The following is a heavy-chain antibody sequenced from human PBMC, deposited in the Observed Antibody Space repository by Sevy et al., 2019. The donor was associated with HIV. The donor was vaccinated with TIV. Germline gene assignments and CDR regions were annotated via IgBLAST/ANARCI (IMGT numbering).Heavy chain of an antibody. J-gene: IGHJ6*02. V-gene: IGHV3-30*18. CDR1: GTNFGAFA. CDR2: LSLQGTNK. Sequence: GGSLRLSCAVSGTNFGAFAMHWVRQAPGKGLEWVAGLSLQGTNKYYADSLKGRFNISRDNSKDILYLHMKSLRPEDTAIYYCAKDVVGGIYYIENYYYGMDVWGLGTTVTVSS. D-gene: IGHD3-10*01. CDR3: AKDVVGGIYYIENYYYGMDV.